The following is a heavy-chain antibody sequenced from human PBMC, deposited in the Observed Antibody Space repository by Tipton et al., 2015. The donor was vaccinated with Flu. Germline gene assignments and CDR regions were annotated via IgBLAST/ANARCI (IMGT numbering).Heavy chain of an antibody. CDR2: TYISGST. V-gene: IGHV4-4*07. Sequence: LRLSCTVSGGSISSYYWSWIRQSAGKGLEWIGRTYISGSTNYNPSLKSRVTISVDTSKNQFSLKLSSVTAADTAVYYCARESPTNTMARGVTLDAFDIWGQGKMVTV. CDR3: ARESPTNTMARGVTLDAFDI. CDR1: GGSISSYY. J-gene: IGHJ3*02. D-gene: IGHD3-10*01.